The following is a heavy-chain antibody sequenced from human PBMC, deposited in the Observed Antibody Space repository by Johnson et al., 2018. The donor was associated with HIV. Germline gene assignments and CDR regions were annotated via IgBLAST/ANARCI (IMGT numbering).Heavy chain of an antibody. V-gene: IGHV3-7*03. D-gene: IGHD6-13*01. Sequence: VQLVESGGGVVQPGRSLRLSCAASGFTFSSYAMHWVRQAPGKGLEWVANIKQDGSEKYYVDSVKGRFTISRDNAKNSLYLQMNSLRAEDTALYYCAKGLRSSYMCAFDIWGQGTMVTVSS. CDR1: GFTFSSYA. CDR3: AKGLRSSYMCAFDI. CDR2: IKQDGSEK. J-gene: IGHJ3*02.